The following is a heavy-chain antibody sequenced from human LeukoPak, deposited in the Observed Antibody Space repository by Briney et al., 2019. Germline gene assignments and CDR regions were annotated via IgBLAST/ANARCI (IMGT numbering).Heavy chain of an antibody. CDR3: VRADRLHGGPYLIGP. D-gene: IGHD2-21*01. V-gene: IGHV1-2*02. J-gene: IGHJ5*02. Sequence: ASVKVSCKTSGYRFTDYYMHWVRQAPGQGLEWMGWINPNSGGTSAAQKFQGRVTMTRDTSITTVYMEVSWLTSDDTAIYYCVRADRLHGGPYLIGPWGQGTLVTVSS. CDR2: INPNSGGT. CDR1: GYRFTDYY.